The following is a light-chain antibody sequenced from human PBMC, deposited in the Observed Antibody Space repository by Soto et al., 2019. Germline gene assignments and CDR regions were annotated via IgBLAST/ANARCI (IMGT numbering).Light chain of an antibody. CDR3: QQDYNLPQT. CDR1: QSVSSSY. CDR2: GAS. J-gene: IGKJ1*01. V-gene: IGKV3D-7*01. Sequence: PGERVTLSCRASQSVSSSYLTWYQQKPGQAPRLLIYGASTRATSIPARFSGSWSGTDFTLTISSLQPEDFAVYYCQQDYNLPQTFGQGTKVEIK.